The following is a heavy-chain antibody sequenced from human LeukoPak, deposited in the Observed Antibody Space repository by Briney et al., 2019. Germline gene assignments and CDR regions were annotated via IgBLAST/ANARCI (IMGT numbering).Heavy chain of an antibody. J-gene: IGHJ4*02. CDR3: ARDRNSGSAGY. CDR2: ISGSGGST. D-gene: IGHD1-26*01. CDR1: GFTFNSYA. V-gene: IGHV3-23*01. Sequence: PGGSLRLSCAASGFTFNSYAMSWVRQAPGKGLEWVSAISGSGGSTYYADSVKGRFTISRDSSKNTLYLQMNSLRAEDTAVYYCARDRNSGSAGYWGQGTLVTVSS.